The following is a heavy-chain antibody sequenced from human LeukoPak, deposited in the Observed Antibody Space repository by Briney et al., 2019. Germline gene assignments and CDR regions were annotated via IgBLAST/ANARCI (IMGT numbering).Heavy chain of an antibody. Sequence: PGGSLRLSCAASGFTFSSYSMNWVRQAPGKGLEWVSSISSSSSYIYYADSVKGRFTISRDNAKNSLYLKMNSLRAEDTAVYYCASRNYYYDSSGYRRLDVWGQGTTVTVSS. J-gene: IGHJ6*02. D-gene: IGHD3-22*01. CDR1: GFTFSSYS. CDR3: ASRNYYYDSSGYRRLDV. CDR2: ISSSSSYI. V-gene: IGHV3-21*01.